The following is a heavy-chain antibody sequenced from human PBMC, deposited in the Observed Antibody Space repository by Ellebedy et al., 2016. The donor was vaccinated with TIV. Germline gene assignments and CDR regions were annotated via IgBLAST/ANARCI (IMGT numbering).Heavy chain of an antibody. CDR1: GFTFSHAS. Sequence: GESLKISCAASGFTFSHASMSWVRQAQGKGLEWVGRIRNKVNSNVTQYAASVRGRFTISRDDSDNAVSLNMNSLKSEDTAVYYCVRRHWSAFDLWGQGTMVAVSS. V-gene: IGHV3-72*01. CDR2: IRNKVNSNVT. D-gene: IGHD1-1*01. J-gene: IGHJ3*01. CDR3: VRRHWSAFDL.